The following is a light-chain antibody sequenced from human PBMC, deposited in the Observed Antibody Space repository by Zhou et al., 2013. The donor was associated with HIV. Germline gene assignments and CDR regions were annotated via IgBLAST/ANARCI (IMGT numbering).Light chain of an antibody. CDR1: QSVSSN. V-gene: IGKV3-15*01. CDR2: DTS. CDR3: QQRGNWPLT. Sequence: ETVMTQSPATLSVSPGERATLSCRASQSVSSNLAWYQQKSGQAPRLLIYDTSTRATGIPARFSGSGSGTEFTLTISNLEPEDFAVYYCQQRGNWPLTFGPGTKVDLK. J-gene: IGKJ3*01.